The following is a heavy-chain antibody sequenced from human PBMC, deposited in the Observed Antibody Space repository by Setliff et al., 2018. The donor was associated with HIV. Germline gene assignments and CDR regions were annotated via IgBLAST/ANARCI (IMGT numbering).Heavy chain of an antibody. Sequence: GESLKISCAASGFTFSSYSMNWVRQAPGKGLEWVSGISGSGDTTYYADSVKGRFTISRDNSRNTLYLQMNSLRAEDTAVYYCAKDRDDYGDYWGQGTLVTVSS. CDR1: GFTFSSYS. J-gene: IGHJ4*02. V-gene: IGHV3-23*01. CDR3: AKDRDDYGDY. CDR2: ISGSGDTT.